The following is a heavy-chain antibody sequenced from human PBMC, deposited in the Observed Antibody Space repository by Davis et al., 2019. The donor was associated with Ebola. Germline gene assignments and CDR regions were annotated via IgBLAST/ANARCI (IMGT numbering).Heavy chain of an antibody. D-gene: IGHD3-22*01. J-gene: IGHJ4*02. CDR2: IFSGGST. CDR3: ARALYASSGYYGLSGY. CDR1: GFTVSNNY. Sequence: GESLKISCAASGFTVSNNYMNWVRQAPGKGLEWVSVIFSGGSTYYADSVKGRFTISRDNYKNTLYLQMNSLRAEDTAVYYCARALYASSGYYGLSGYWGQGTLVTVSS. V-gene: IGHV3-53*01.